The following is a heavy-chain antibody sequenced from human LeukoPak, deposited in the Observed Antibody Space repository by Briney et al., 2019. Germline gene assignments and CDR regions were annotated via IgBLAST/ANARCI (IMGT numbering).Heavy chain of an antibody. D-gene: IGHD6-19*01. J-gene: IGHJ4*02. CDR1: GGSISSYY. Sequence: SETLSLTCTVSGGSISSYYWSWIRQPPGKGLEWIGEINHSGSTNYNPSLKSRVTISVDTSKNQCSLKLSSVTAADTAVYYCARGHSSGLFDYWGQGTLVTVSS. V-gene: IGHV4-34*01. CDR2: INHSGST. CDR3: ARGHSSGLFDY.